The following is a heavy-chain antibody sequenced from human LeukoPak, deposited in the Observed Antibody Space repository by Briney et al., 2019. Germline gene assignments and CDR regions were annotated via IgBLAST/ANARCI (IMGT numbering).Heavy chain of an antibody. V-gene: IGHV3-21*01. D-gene: IGHD1-26*01. Sequence: PGGPLRLSCAASGFTFSSSSLNWVRQAPGKGLEWVSSITRQSTYIYYADSMKGRFTISRDSAKNSLYLQMNSLRADDTAVYYCAKGSRWELPIDYWGQGTLVTVSS. CDR3: AKGSRWELPIDY. CDR1: GFTFSSSS. CDR2: ITRQSTYI. J-gene: IGHJ4*02.